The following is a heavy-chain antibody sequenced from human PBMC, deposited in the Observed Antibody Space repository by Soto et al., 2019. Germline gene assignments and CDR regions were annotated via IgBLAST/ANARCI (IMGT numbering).Heavy chain of an antibody. CDR1: GGSISSDGYF. CDR3: AKEGGGADDFDI. V-gene: IGHV4-31*03. D-gene: IGHD2-21*01. CDR2: ISYSGST. J-gene: IGHJ3*02. Sequence: PSETLSLTCTVSGGSISSDGYFWHWIRQHPGKGLEWIGHISYSGSTYYSPSLKSRLFMSIDTSTNHFSLKLTSVSAADTAVYYCAKEGGGADDFDIWGQGTVVPVSS.